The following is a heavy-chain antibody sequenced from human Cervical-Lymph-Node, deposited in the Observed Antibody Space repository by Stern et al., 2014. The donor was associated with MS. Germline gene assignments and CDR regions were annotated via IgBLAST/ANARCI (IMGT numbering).Heavy chain of an antibody. CDR1: GFSVATAGVG. CDR3: AHSRVKYCRGGTCYSSLFDY. D-gene: IGHD2-15*01. V-gene: IGHV2-5*02. Sequence: ESGPTLVKPTQTVTLTCTLSGFSVATAGVGVGWIRQPPGKALEWLALLYWGDDKLYSPSLKNRLTIIKDTSKNQVVLTMTNVDPVDTATYYCAHSRVKYCRGGTCYSSLFDYWGQGTLVTVSS. CDR2: LYWGDDK. J-gene: IGHJ4*02.